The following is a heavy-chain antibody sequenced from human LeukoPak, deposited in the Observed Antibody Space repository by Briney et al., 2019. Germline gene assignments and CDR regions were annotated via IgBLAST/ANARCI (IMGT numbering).Heavy chain of an antibody. CDR2: INHNSGGT. V-gene: IGHV1-2*02. CDR1: GYTFTGYY. J-gene: IGHJ6*02. D-gene: IGHD3-16*01. CDR3: ARNYDYAPIPRRLSYGMDV. Sequence: ASVKVSCKASGYTFTGYYMHWVRQAPGQGREWMGWINHNSGGTNYAQKFQGRVTMTRDTSISTAYMELSRLRSDDTAVYYCARNYDYAPIPRRLSYGMDVWGQGTTVTVSS.